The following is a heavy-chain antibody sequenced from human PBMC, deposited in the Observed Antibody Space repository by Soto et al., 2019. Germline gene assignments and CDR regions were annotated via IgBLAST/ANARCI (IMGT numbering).Heavy chain of an antibody. D-gene: IGHD6-19*01. Sequence: GSLRLSCAASGFTFSSYAMSWVRQAPGKGLEWVSAISAGGGSTYYADAVKGRFTISRDNSKNTLYLQMNSLRAEDTAVYYCARDSSSGWTTYYYYGMDVWGQGTTVTVSS. CDR2: ISAGGGST. J-gene: IGHJ6*02. V-gene: IGHV3-23*01. CDR1: GFTFSSYA. CDR3: ARDSSSGWTTYYYYGMDV.